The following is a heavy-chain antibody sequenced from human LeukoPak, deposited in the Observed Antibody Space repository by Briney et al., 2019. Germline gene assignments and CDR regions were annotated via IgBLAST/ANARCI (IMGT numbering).Heavy chain of an antibody. CDR1: GGSFSGYY. V-gene: IGHV4-34*01. CDR3: ARGPLDYDGTGYNYYYYMDV. Sequence: SETLPLTCAVYGGSFSGYYWSWIRQPPGKGLEWIGEINHSGSTNYNPSLKSRVTISVDTSKNQFSLKLNSVTAADTAVYYCARGPLDYDGTGYNYYYYMDVWGKGTTVTVSS. D-gene: IGHD3-22*01. CDR2: INHSGST. J-gene: IGHJ6*03.